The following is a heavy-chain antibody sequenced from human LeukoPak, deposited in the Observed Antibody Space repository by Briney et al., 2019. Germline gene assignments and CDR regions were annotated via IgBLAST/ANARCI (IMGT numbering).Heavy chain of an antibody. CDR1: GVSISSYY. Sequence: SETLSLTCTVSGVSISSYYWSWVRQPPGKGLEWIGYIYYSGSTNYNPSLKSRVTISVETSKKQCSLKLSSLTAADTAVYYCARTDYYDSSGYSFDYWGQGTLVTVSS. J-gene: IGHJ4*02. CDR3: ARTDYYDSSGYSFDY. D-gene: IGHD3-22*01. V-gene: IGHV4-59*01. CDR2: IYYSGST.